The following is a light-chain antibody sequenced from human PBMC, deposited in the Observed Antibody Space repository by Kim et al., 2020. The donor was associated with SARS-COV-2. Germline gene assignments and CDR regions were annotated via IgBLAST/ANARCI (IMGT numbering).Light chain of an antibody. CDR1: QNILYSANNKNQ. J-gene: IGKJ4*01. Sequence: RATINCKSSQNILYSANNKNQLAWYQQKPGQPPKLLIYLASTRESGVPDRFTGSGSGTDFTLTITSLQAEDVAVYYCQQYYSSPLTFGGGTKLEIK. CDR3: QQYYSSPLT. CDR2: LAS. V-gene: IGKV4-1*01.